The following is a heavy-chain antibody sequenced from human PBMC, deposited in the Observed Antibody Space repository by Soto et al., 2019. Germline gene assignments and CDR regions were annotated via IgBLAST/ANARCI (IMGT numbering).Heavy chain of an antibody. CDR3: VRYDRINMKPYSPEGFHI. Sequence: SETRCRTGTVCGDSIRSSNSHWGWTRKNTGKGLQKIGSVYYGGPIFYSGNISYNPSLKSRVTISVDTSKNQFSLRLSSVTAADTGVYYCVRYDRINMKPYSPEGFHIWGQGTMVTVSS. CDR2: VYYGGPIFYSGNI. D-gene: IGHD3-3*02. V-gene: IGHV4-39*01. J-gene: IGHJ3*02. CDR1: GDSIRSSNSH.